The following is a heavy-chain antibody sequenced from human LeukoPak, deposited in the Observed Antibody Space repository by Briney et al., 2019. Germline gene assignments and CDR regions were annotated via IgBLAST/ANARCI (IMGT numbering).Heavy chain of an antibody. Sequence: PSETLSLTCTVSGVSSTDYFWSWIRQPAGRGLEWIGRIHSSGSTNYNPSVKSRITVSLDTSKNQFSLKLSSVTAADTAVYYCATEGDRDGGVWYWFDSWGQGTLVTVSS. J-gene: IGHJ5*01. CDR1: GVSSTDYF. V-gene: IGHV4-4*07. CDR2: IHSSGST. D-gene: IGHD2-21*02. CDR3: ATEGDRDGGVWYWFDS.